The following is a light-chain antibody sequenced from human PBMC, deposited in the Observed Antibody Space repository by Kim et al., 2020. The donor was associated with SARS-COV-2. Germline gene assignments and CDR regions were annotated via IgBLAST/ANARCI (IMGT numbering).Light chain of an antibody. Sequence: DIQMTQSPSTLSASVGDRVTITCRASQSIGSWLAWYQQKAGKAPKVLIYHASTLESGVSSRFSGSGSGTEFTLTISSLQPDDFATYYCQKANGEFGQGTKLEI. CDR3: QKANGE. V-gene: IGKV1-5*01. CDR1: QSIGSW. J-gene: IGKJ2*01. CDR2: HAS.